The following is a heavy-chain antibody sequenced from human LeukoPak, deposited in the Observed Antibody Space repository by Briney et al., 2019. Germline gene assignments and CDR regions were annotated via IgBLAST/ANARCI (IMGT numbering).Heavy chain of an antibody. J-gene: IGHJ4*02. CDR3: ATGGYDSSGPYFDY. CDR2: FDPEDGET. V-gene: IGHV1-24*01. D-gene: IGHD3-22*01. Sequence: ASVKVSCKVSGYTLTELSVHWVRQAPGKGLEWMGTFDPEDGETIYAQKFQGRVTMTEDTSTDTAYMELSSLRSEDAAVYYCATGGYDSSGPYFDYWGQGSLVTVSS. CDR1: GYTLTELS.